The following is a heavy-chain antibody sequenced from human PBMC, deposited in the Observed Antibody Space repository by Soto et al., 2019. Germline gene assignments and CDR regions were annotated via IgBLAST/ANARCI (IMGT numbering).Heavy chain of an antibody. CDR3: AREIPQSWGS. V-gene: IGHV3-53*04. CDR1: GFSVSSNY. Sequence: EVQLVESGGGLVQPGGSLRLSCAASGFSVSSNYMSWVRQAPGKGLEWISIIYGGGSTYYADSVKGRFTISRHNSENTLYLQMNRLRPEDTAVYYCAREIPQSWGSWGQGALVTVSS. J-gene: IGHJ5*02. CDR2: IYGGGST. D-gene: IGHD7-27*01.